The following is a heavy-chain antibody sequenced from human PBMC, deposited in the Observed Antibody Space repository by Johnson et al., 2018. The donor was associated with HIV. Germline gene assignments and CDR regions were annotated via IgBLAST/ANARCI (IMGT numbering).Heavy chain of an antibody. CDR3: AREDSAFDI. CDR1: GFTFSSYA. CDR2: VFSGDNT. Sequence: VQLVESGGGLVQPGGSLRLSCAASGFTFSSYAMSWVRQAPGKGLEWVSIVFSGDNTYYADSVKGRFTISRDNSKNTLYLQMNSLRAEDTAVYYCAREDSAFDIWGQGTMVTVSS. V-gene: IGHV3-66*01. J-gene: IGHJ3*02.